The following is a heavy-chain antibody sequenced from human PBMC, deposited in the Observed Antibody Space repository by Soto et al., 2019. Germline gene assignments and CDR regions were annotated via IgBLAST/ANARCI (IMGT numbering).Heavy chain of an antibody. CDR1: GGSISSGDYY. CDR3: ARADFDWLRNYYYGMDV. D-gene: IGHD3-9*01. Sequence: SETLSLTCTVSGGSISSGDYYRSWIRQPPGKGLEWIGYIYYSGSTYYNPSLKGRVTISVDTSKNQFSLKLSSVTPADTAVYYCARADFDWLRNYYYGMDVWGQGTTVAHSS. J-gene: IGHJ6*02. CDR2: IYYSGST. V-gene: IGHV4-30-4*01.